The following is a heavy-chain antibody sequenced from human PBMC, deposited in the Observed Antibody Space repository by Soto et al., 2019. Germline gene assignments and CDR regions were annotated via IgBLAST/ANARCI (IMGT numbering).Heavy chain of an antibody. CDR2: FSTDGGT. V-gene: IGHV3-23*01. Sequence: SGGSLRLSCAASRFTLRNYGISWVRQAPGKGLEWVSGFSTDGGTQYADSVKGRFTISRDNSKNIVYLHMNSLRVEDTAVYFCAKVDWEIVDYWGQGTQVTVSS. CDR1: RFTLRNYG. CDR3: AKVDWEIVDY. D-gene: IGHD3-9*01. J-gene: IGHJ4*02.